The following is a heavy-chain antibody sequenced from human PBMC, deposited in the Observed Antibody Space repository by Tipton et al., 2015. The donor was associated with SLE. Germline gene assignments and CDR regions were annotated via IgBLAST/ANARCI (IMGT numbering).Heavy chain of an antibody. CDR1: GFTFDNYA. CDR2: IYSHGST. CDR3: AKDPVWSGYGGGAFDI. D-gene: IGHD3-3*01. V-gene: IGHV3-23*03. J-gene: IGHJ3*02. Sequence: SLRLSCAASGFTFDNYAMSWVRQAPGKGLEWVSLIYSHGSTFYADSVKGRFTISRDNSKNTLYLQMSSLRIEDTAVYFCAKDPVWSGYGGGAFDIWGQGTRVTVSS.